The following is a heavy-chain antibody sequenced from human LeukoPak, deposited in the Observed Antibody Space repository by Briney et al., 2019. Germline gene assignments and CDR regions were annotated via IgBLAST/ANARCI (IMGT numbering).Heavy chain of an antibody. J-gene: IGHJ4*02. CDR1: GFTFNYW. CDR2: ISADGSST. V-gene: IGHV3-74*01. D-gene: IGHD5-12*01. CDR3: TRGYSGYGNFDC. Sequence: GSLRLSCTGTGFTFNYWMHWVRQAPGKGLVWVSRISADGSSTFYADSVKGRFTISRDNAKNTLYLQMNSLSAEDTAVYYCTRGYSGYGNFDCWGQGTMVTVSS.